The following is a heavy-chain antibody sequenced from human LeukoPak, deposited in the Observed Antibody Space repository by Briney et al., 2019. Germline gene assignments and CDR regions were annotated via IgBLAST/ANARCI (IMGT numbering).Heavy chain of an antibody. CDR3: ARDSIGWYPFDY. CDR1: GYTFTRYY. D-gene: IGHD6-19*01. CDR2: INPNSGGT. Sequence: ASVKVSCKASGYTFTRYYMHWVPQAPGLGLEWMGWINPNSGGTNYAQKFQGRVTMTRDTSISTAYMELSRLRSDDTAVYYCARDSIGWYPFDYWGQGTQVSV. J-gene: IGHJ4*02. V-gene: IGHV1-2*02.